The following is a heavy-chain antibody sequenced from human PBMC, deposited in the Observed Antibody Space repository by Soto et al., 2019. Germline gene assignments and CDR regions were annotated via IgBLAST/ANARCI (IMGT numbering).Heavy chain of an antibody. Sequence: KPWGSLRLSCAASGFTFSSYSMNWVRQAPGKGLEWVSSISSSSSYIYYADSVKGRFTISRDNAKNSLYLQMNSLRAEDTAVYYCASGAIVTVPAAIRFWGQGTLVTVS. J-gene: IGHJ4*02. D-gene: IGHD2-2*02. CDR3: ASGAIVTVPAAIRF. CDR2: ISSSSSYI. CDR1: GFTFSSYS. V-gene: IGHV3-21*01.